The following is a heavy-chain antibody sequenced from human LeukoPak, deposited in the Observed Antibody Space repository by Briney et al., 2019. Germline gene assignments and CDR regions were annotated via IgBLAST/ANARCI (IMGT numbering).Heavy chain of an antibody. CDR3: AGNNYASGTFLVY. V-gene: IGHV3-66*02. CDR2: IYIGGST. D-gene: IGHD3-10*01. Sequence: GWSLRLSCAASGFTVGSNYMNGVRQAPGKGVEGVARIYIGGSTDYAHSVKGRFTISRDSTKNTVYLQMNSLRSDDTAVYYCAGNNYASGTFLVYWGQGTLVTVSS. J-gene: IGHJ4*02. CDR1: GFTVGSNY.